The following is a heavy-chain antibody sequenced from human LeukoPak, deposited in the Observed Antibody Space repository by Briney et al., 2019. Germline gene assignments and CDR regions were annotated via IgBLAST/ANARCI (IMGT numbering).Heavy chain of an antibody. CDR2: IYYSGST. CDR1: GGSISSGGYY. J-gene: IGHJ4*02. D-gene: IGHD3-22*01. CDR3: ARVARQDYYDSSGTPDRYYFDY. Sequence: PSETLSLTCTVSGGSISSGGYYWSWIRQHPGKGLEWIGYIYYSGSTYYNPSLKSRVTISVDTSKNQFSLKLSSVTAAGTAVYYCARVARQDYYDSSGTPDRYYFDYWGQGTLVTVSS. V-gene: IGHV4-30-4*08.